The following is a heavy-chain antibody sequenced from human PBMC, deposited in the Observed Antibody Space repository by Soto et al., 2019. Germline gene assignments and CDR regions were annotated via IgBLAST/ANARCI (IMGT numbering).Heavy chain of an antibody. V-gene: IGHV3-23*01. J-gene: IGHJ2*01. Sequence: EVQLLESGGGLVQPGGSLRLSCATSGFTFSSYAMNWVRQAPGKGLEWVSVISGSGGSTYYADSVKGRFTISRDNSKNTLYLQMNSLRAEDTAVYYCAKRTVGWYFDLWGRGTLVTVSS. D-gene: IGHD4-17*01. CDR2: ISGSGGST. CDR1: GFTFSSYA. CDR3: AKRTVGWYFDL.